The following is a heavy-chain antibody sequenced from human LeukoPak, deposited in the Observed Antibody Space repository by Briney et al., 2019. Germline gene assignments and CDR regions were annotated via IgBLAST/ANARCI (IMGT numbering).Heavy chain of an antibody. J-gene: IGHJ4*02. CDR1: GFTFSSYW. CDR2: IKQDGSAK. V-gene: IGHV3-7*01. D-gene: IGHD3-22*01. Sequence: GGSLRLSCAASGFTFSSYWMSWVRQTPGKGLEWVANIKQDGSAKYYVDSVKGRFTISRDNAKNSLYLQMNSLRAEDTAVYYCARDSAYDSSGYYYYFDYWGQGTLVTVSS. CDR3: ARDSAYDSSGYYYYFDY.